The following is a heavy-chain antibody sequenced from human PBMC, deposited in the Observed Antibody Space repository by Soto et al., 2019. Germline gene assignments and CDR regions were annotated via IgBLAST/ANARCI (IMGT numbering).Heavy chain of an antibody. V-gene: IGHV3-33*01. CDR3: ARDDEYSGNGMDV. J-gene: IGHJ6*02. Sequence: QVQLVEPGGGVVQPGRSLRLSCAASGFTFSNYGMHWVRQAPGKGLEWVAVILNDGSNRYHADSVKDRFTISRDNSKNMLYLQMNSLRAEDPAVYYCARDDEYSGNGMDVWGQGTTVTVS. D-gene: IGHD3-10*01. CDR2: ILNDGSNR. CDR1: GFTFSNYG.